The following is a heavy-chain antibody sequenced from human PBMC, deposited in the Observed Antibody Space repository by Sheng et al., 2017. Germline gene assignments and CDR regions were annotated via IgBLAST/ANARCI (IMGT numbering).Heavy chain of an antibody. Sequence: EVQLLESGGGLVQPGGSLRLSCAASGFTFSSYVMSWVRQAPGKGLEWVSAISGSGGSTYYADSVKGRFTISRDNSKNTLYLQMNSLRAEDTAVYYCAKDVLLRRGPLYCGGDCFLNDAFDIWGQGTMVTVSS. CDR3: AKDVLLRRGPLYCGGDCFLNDAFDI. D-gene: IGHD2-21*01. V-gene: IGHV3-23*01. CDR2: ISGSGGST. CDR1: GFTFSSYV. J-gene: IGHJ3*02.